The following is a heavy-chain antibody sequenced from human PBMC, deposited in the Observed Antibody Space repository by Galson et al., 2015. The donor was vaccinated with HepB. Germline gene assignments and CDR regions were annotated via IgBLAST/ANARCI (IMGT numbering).Heavy chain of an antibody. CDR1: GFTFSRYA. D-gene: IGHD4-17*01. J-gene: IGHJ4*02. CDR3: ARDDYDDNATMFDY. CDR2: IWYDGSKK. Sequence: SLRLSCAASGFTFSRYAMHWVRQAPGKGLEWVAVIWYDGSKKYFANSVKGRFTISRDNSKNTLSLQMNSLRPEDTAVYYWARDDYDDNATMFDYWGQGIQVTVSS. V-gene: IGHV3-33*01.